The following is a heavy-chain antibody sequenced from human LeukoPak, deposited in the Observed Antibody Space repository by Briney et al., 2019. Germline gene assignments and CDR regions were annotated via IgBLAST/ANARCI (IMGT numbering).Heavy chain of an antibody. CDR3: ARGQKNHCSSTSCYRLGVY. J-gene: IGHJ4*02. Sequence: ASVKVSCKASGYTFTSYDINWVRQATGQGLEWMGWMNPNSGNTGYAQKFQGRVTITRNTSISTAYMELSSLRSEDTAVYYCARGQKNHCSSTSCYRLGVYWGQGTLVTVSS. D-gene: IGHD2-2*02. CDR2: MNPNSGNT. V-gene: IGHV1-8*03. CDR1: GYTFTSYD.